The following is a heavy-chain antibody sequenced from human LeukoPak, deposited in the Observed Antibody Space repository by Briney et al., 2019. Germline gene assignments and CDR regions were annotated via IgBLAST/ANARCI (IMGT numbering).Heavy chain of an antibody. V-gene: IGHV5-51*01. CDR3: AELLIYDSKTLGMQWCPADAFDI. CDR2: IFPGDSET. J-gene: IGHJ3*02. CDR1: GFDFSSSW. Sequence: GESLKISCQGSGFDFSSSWIGWVRRMPGKGLECMGIIFPGDSETRYSPSFEGHVTFSVDKSTKTAYLQWSSLKASDTAVYYCAELLIYDSKTLGMQWCPADAFDIWGQGTTVTVSS. D-gene: IGHD2-15*01.